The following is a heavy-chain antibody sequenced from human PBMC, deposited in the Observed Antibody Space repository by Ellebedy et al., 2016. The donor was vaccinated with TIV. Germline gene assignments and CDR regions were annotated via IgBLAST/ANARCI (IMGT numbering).Heavy chain of an antibody. V-gene: IGHV3-23*01. Sequence: GGSLRLSXAASGFTFHNYAMSWVRQAPGRGLEWVSAISDSGSRTYYADSVKGRFTISRDNSRNTLYLQMDSLGDEDTAVYYCAKEFHNEGYGAFFDFWGRGTLVTVSS. D-gene: IGHD5-18*01. J-gene: IGHJ4*02. CDR1: GFTFHNYA. CDR3: AKEFHNEGYGAFFDF. CDR2: ISDSGSRT.